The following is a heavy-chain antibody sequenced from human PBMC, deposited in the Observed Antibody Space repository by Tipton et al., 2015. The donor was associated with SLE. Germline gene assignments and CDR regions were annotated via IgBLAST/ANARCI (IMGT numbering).Heavy chain of an antibody. D-gene: IGHD4-17*01. CDR3: ARDSGRRIYGDYGEGWFDP. J-gene: IGHJ5*02. CDR2: INHSGFT. V-gene: IGHV4-34*01. Sequence: TLSLTCAVYGGSFSGYYWSWIRQPQGKGLEWIGEINHSGFTNYNPSLKSRVTISVDTSKNQFSLKLSSVTAADTAVYYCARDSGRRIYGDYGEGWFDPWGQGTLVTVSS. CDR1: GGSFSGYY.